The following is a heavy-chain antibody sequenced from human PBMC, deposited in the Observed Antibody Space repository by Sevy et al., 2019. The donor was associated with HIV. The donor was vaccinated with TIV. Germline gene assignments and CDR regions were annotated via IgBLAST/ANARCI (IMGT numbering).Heavy chain of an antibody. Sequence: VPVKVSCKASGYTFTSYDINWVRQATGQGLEWMGWMNPNSGNTGYAQKFQGRVTMTRNTSISTAYMELSSLRSEDTAVYYCARVGSSGSPREVAQSYYYYYGMDVWGQGTTVTVSS. V-gene: IGHV1-8*01. CDR1: GYTFTSYD. D-gene: IGHD3-10*01. CDR3: ARVGSSGSPREVAQSYYYYYGMDV. J-gene: IGHJ6*02. CDR2: MNPNSGNT.